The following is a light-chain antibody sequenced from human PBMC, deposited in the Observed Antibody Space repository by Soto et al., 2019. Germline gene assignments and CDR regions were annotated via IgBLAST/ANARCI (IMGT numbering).Light chain of an antibody. CDR2: GNT. CDR3: SSSAGIYHYLV. CDR1: TSNIGAGYD. J-gene: IGLJ3*02. V-gene: IGLV1-40*01. Sequence: QSVLTQPPSVSGAPGQRVTISCIGSTSNIGAGYDVHWYQQFPGTAPKLLIHGNTNRPSGVPDRFSGSKSGTSASLAITGLQAEDEADYYCSSSAGIYHYLVFGGGTKLTVL.